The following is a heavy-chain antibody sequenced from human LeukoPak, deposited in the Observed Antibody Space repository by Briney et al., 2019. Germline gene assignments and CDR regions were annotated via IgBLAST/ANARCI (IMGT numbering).Heavy chain of an antibody. CDR1: GFTFSSYA. CDR2: ISGSGGST. D-gene: IGHD2-2*01. J-gene: IGHJ4*02. CDR3: AKTRVSTGYFDY. Sequence: GGSLRLSCAASGFTFSSYAVSWVRQAPGKGLEWVSAISGSGGSTYYADSVKGRFTISRDNSKNTLYLQMNSLRAEDTAVYYCAKTRVSTGYFDYWGQGTLVTVSS. V-gene: IGHV3-23*01.